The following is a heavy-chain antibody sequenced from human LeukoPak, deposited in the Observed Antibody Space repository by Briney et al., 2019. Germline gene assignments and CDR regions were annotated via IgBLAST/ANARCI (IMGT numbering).Heavy chain of an antibody. CDR2: INWNGGRT. D-gene: IGHD5-12*01. J-gene: IGHJ3*02. Sequence: GGSLRLSCAASGFTFDDFGMSWVRQAPGKGLEWVSGINWNGGRTGYADSVKGRFTISRDNAKKSLYLQMNSLRAEDTALYYCARKWLSNTFDIWGQGTMVTVSS. V-gene: IGHV3-20*04. CDR1: GFTFDDFG. CDR3: ARKWLSNTFDI.